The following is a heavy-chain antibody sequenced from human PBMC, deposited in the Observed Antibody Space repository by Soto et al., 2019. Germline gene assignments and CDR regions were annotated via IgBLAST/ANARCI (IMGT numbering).Heavy chain of an antibody. CDR2: IYFSGST. CDR1: GGSISSGDYY. CDR3: AREGARILYLFDY. V-gene: IGHV4-30-4*01. J-gene: IGHJ4*02. Sequence: SETLSLTCTVSGGSISSGDYYWSWIRQPPGKGLEWIGYIYFSGSTYYNPSLKSRVTISVDTSKNQFSLKLSSVTAADTAVYYCAREGARILYLFDYWGQGTLVTVSS. D-gene: IGHD2-15*01.